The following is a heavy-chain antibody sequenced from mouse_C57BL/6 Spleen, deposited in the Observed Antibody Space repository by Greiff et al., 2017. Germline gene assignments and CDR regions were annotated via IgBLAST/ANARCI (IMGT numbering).Heavy chain of an antibody. CDR1: GFNFKNTY. D-gene: IGHD2-5*01. J-gene: IGHJ1*03. Sequence: EVQLQQSVAELVRPGASVKLSCTASGFNFKNTYMHWVKQRPEKGLEWIGRIDPANGNTNYAPKFQGMATITADTSSNTAYLQLSSLTSEDTAIYYGARPRSNFWYFGVWGTGTTVTVSS. V-gene: IGHV14-3*01. CDR3: ARPRSNFWYFGV. CDR2: IDPANGNT.